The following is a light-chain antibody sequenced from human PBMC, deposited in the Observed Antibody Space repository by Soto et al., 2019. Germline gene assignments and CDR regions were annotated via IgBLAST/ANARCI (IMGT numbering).Light chain of an antibody. CDR2: WAS. Sequence: DIVMTQSPDSLAVSLGERATINCKSSQSVLYSSNNKNYLAWYQQKPGQPPKLLIYWASTRESGVPDRFSGSRSGTDFTHTISSLQAEDVAVYYCQQYYSTPQTFGQGTKVEIK. CDR3: QQYYSTPQT. J-gene: IGKJ1*01. CDR1: QSVLYSSNNKNY. V-gene: IGKV4-1*01.